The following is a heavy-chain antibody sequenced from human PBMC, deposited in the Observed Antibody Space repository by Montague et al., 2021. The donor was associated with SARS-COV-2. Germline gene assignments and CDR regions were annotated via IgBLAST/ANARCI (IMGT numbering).Heavy chain of an antibody. CDR1: GFTFSSYA. CDR2: ISDSGGST. CDR3: AKGGERITMIVVVITLADFDC. D-gene: IGHD3-22*01. J-gene: IGHJ4*02. V-gene: IGHV3-23*01. Sequence: SLRLSCAASGFTFSSYAMSWVRQAPGKGLEWVSGISDSGGSTYCADSVKGRFTISRDNSKNTLYLQMNSLRAEDTAVYYCAKGGERITMIVVVITLADFDCWGQGTLVTVSS.